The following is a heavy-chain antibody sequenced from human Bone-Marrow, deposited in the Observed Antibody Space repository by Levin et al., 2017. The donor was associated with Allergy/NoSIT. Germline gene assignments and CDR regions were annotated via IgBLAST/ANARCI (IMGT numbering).Heavy chain of an antibody. CDR2: IKQDGSEK. CDR1: GFTFSSYW. Sequence: SCAASGFTFSSYWMSWVRQAPGKGLEWVANIKQDGSEKYYVDSVKGRFTISRDNAKNSLYLQMNSLRAEDTAVYYCARVQRWYSSGWHNFDYWGQGTLVTVSS. CDR3: ARVQRWYSSGWHNFDY. D-gene: IGHD6-19*01. J-gene: IGHJ4*02. V-gene: IGHV3-7*01.